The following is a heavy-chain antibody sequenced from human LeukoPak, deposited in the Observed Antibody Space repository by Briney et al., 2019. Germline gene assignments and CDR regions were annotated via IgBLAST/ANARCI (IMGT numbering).Heavy chain of an antibody. CDR1: GYTFASYG. V-gene: IGHV1-18*01. CDR2: ISAYNGNT. D-gene: IGHD2-21*02. Sequence: ASVKVSCKASGYTFASYGISWVRQAPGQGLGWMGWISAYNGNTNYAQKLQGRVTMTTDTSTSTAYMELRSLRSDDTAVYYCAIDSPFAYCGGDCYPYYFDYWGQGTLVTVSS. CDR3: AIDSPFAYCGGDCYPYYFDY. J-gene: IGHJ4*02.